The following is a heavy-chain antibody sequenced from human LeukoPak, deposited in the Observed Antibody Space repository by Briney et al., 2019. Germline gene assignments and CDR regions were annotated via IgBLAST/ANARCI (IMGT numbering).Heavy chain of an antibody. CDR1: GGTFSSYA. CDR3: ARGSSIVGATLRYYFDY. D-gene: IGHD1-26*01. V-gene: IGHV1-69*13. J-gene: IGHJ4*02. CDR2: IIPIFGTA. Sequence: SVKVSCKASGGTFSSYAISWVRQAPGQGLEWMGGIIPIFGTANYAQKFQGRVTITADESTSTAYMELSSLRSEDTAVYYCARGSSIVGATLRYYFDYWGQGTLVTVSS.